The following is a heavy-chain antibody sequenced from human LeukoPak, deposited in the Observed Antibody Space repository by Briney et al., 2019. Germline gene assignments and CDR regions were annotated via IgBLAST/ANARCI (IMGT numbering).Heavy chain of an antibody. V-gene: IGHV3-21*01. J-gene: IGHJ3*01. D-gene: IGHD1-1*01. CDR1: GFIFSGHA. Sequence: NAGGSLRLYCVASGFIFSGHAMNWVRQAPGKGLQWVASITTGGSYTYYADSVQGRFTNSRDNAQNSLYLQIDSPTGEDTAIYFCAREALEVDALDVWGQGTMVIVSS. CDR2: ITTGGSYT. CDR3: AREALEVDALDV.